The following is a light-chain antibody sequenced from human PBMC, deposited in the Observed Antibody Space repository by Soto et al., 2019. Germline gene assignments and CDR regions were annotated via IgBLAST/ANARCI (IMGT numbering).Light chain of an antibody. J-gene: IGLJ1*01. CDR2: EGS. CDR1: SSDVGNYNL. CDR3: CSYAGSNTHV. V-gene: IGLV2-23*01. Sequence: QSVLTQPASVSGSPGQSITISCTGTSSDVGNYNLVSWYQHHPGKAPKLMIYEGSKRPSGVSNRFSGSKSGNTASLTISGLQAEDEADYYCCSYAGSNTHVFGTGTKLTVL.